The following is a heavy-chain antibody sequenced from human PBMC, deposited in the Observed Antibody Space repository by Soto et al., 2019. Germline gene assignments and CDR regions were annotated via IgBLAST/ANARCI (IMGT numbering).Heavy chain of an antibody. D-gene: IGHD2-2*01. CDR2: ISYDGSNK. J-gene: IGHJ6*02. CDR1: GFTFSSYV. CDR3: AKDLEGYCSSTRCYTYFGLDV. Sequence: GGSLRLSCAASGFTFSSYVMHWVRQAPGKGLEWVAVISYDGSNKYYADSVKGRFTISRDNSKHTLFLQMNSLRPEDTAVYYCAKDLEGYCSSTRCYTYFGLDVWGQGTTGTVS. V-gene: IGHV3-30*18.